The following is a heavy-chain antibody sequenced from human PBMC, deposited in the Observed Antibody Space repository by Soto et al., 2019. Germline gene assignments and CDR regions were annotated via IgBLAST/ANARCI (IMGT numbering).Heavy chain of an antibody. CDR1: GFTVSSNY. J-gene: IGHJ4*02. Sequence: EVQLVESGGGLIHPGGSLRLSCAASGFTVSSNYMSWVRQAPGKGLEWVSVIYSGGGTYYADSVKGRFNIYRDNAKNTLDLQINSLSAVVTGVYYYARDGQSRGSCTFDSCGQGPLVTVSS. V-gene: IGHV3-53*01. D-gene: IGHD3-22*01. CDR2: IYSGGGT. CDR3: ARDGQSRGSCTFDS.